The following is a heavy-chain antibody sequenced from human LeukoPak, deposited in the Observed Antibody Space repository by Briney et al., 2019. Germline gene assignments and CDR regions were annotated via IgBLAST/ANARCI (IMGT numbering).Heavy chain of an antibody. V-gene: IGHV3-23*01. Sequence: GGSLRLSCAASGFTFSSYAMSWVRQAPGKGLEWVSAISGSGGSTYYADSVKGRFTISRDNSKNTLYLQMNSLRAEDTAVYYCAKLGYYGFWSGYFDYWGQGTLVTVSS. J-gene: IGHJ4*02. CDR3: AKLGYYGFWSGYFDY. CDR1: GFTFSSYA. D-gene: IGHD3-3*01. CDR2: ISGSGGST.